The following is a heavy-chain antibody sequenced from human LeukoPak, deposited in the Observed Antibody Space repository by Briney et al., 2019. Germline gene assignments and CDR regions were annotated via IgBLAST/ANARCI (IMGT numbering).Heavy chain of an antibody. D-gene: IGHD3-3*01. Sequence: SETLSLTCTVSGGSISSYYWSWIRQPPGKGLEWIGYIYYSGSTNYNPSLKSRLTISVDTSNNQFSLKLSSVTAADTAVYYCARAFGVVTPFDYWGQGTLLTVFS. CDR2: IYYSGST. CDR1: GGSISSYY. V-gene: IGHV4-59*01. J-gene: IGHJ4*02. CDR3: ARAFGVVTPFDY.